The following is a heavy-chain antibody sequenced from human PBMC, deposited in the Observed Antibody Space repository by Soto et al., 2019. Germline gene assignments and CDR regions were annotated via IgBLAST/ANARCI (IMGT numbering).Heavy chain of an antibody. Sequence: QSQTLSLTCAISGDSVSSNSAAWNWIRQSPSRGLEWLGRTYYRSKWYNDYAVSVKSRITINPDTSKNQFSLQLNSVTPEDTAVYYCARENIVATMGRGPDRGIHAFDIWGQGTMVTVSS. CDR3: ARENIVATMGRGPDRGIHAFDI. CDR1: GDSVSSNSAA. V-gene: IGHV6-1*01. J-gene: IGHJ3*02. D-gene: IGHD5-12*01. CDR2: TYYRSKWYN.